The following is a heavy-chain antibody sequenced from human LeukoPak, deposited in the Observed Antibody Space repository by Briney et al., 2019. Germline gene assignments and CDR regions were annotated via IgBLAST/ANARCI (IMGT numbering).Heavy chain of an antibody. CDR3: AKLRLWFGDIVWGNAFDI. V-gene: IGHV3-30*02. CDR2: IRYDGSKR. CDR1: GFTCSDYG. Sequence: PGGSLRLSCAASGFTCSDYGMHWVRQAPGKGLEWVAYIRYDGSKRDYAESVQGRFTISKDNSKNTLYLQMNSLRPEDTAVYYCAKLRLWFGDIVWGNAFDIWGQGTMVTVSS. D-gene: IGHD3-10*01. J-gene: IGHJ3*02.